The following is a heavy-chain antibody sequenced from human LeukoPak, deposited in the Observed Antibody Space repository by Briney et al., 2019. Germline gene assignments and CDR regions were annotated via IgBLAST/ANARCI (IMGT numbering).Heavy chain of an antibody. CDR1: GYTFTSYG. Sequence: ASVKVSCKASGYTFTSYGINWVRQAPGQGLDWMGWISGYKTKTDYAQKFQGRVTMTTDTSTSTAYMELRSLRSDDTAGYYCARGGRLDSYNSMDVWGQGTTVTVSS. J-gene: IGHJ6*03. CDR3: ARGGRLDSYNSMDV. D-gene: IGHD6-19*01. V-gene: IGHV1-18*01. CDR2: ISGYKTKT.